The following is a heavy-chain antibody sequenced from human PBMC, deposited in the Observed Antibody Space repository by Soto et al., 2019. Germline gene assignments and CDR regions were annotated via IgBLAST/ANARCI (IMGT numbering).Heavy chain of an antibody. CDR2: ISSDGGDT. V-gene: IGHV3-64D*06. CDR1: GFMFSNCA. D-gene: IGHD4-4*01. J-gene: IGHJ4*02. CDR3: AASTTTVISSYTS. Sequence: VGSLRLSCSASGFMFSNCAMHWVRQAPGKGPEYVSAISSDGGDTFYADSVKARFTVSRDNNRNRLYLQMRSLRPEDTAIYYCAASTTTVISSYTSWGQGTQVTVSS.